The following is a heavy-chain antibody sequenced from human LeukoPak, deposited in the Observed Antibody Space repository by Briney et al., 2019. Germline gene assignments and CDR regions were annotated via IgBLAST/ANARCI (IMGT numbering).Heavy chain of an antibody. CDR1: GGSFSGYY. D-gene: IGHD3-10*01. Sequence: SETLSLTCAVYGGSFSGYYWGWIRQPPGKGLEWIGSIFYSGTTYYNPSLKSRVTISVDTSKNPFSLKLRSVTAADTAVYYCARSVRRGFNFDYWGQGTLVTVSS. V-gene: IGHV4-34*12. J-gene: IGHJ4*02. CDR3: ARSVRRGFNFDY. CDR2: IFYSGTT.